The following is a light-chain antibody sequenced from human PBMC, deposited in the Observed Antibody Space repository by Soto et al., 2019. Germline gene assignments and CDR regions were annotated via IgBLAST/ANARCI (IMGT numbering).Light chain of an antibody. CDR1: QIIGNNY. CDR3: QQYASSPPK. CDR2: GTS. J-gene: IGKJ1*01. V-gene: IGKV3-20*01. Sequence: EIVLTQSPGTLSSSPGEKATPPCRASQIIGNNYLAWSQPKPGPAPRLLIYGTSNRAAGIPDRFSGSGAGADFTLTISRLEPEDFAVYYCQQYASSPPKFGPETKVEIK.